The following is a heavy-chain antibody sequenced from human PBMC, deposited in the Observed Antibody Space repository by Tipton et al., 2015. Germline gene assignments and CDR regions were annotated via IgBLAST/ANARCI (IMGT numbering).Heavy chain of an antibody. CDR3: VRAGGEWLRFDWFDP. V-gene: IGHV3-30*03. J-gene: IGHJ5*02. CDR2: ISYDGSNK. CDR1: GFTFSSYG. Sequence: SLRLSCAASGFTFSSYGMNWVRQAPGKGLEWVAVISYDGSNKKYADSVKGRFTISRENSKNTLYLQMNSLRVEDTAVYYCVRAGGEWLRFDWFDPWGQGTLVTVSS. D-gene: IGHD5-12*01.